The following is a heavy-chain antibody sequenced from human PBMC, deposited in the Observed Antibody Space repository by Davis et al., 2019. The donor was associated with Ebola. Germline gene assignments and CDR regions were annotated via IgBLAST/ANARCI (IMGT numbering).Heavy chain of an antibody. CDR3: RSGGYYGSGSYDY. D-gene: IGHD3-10*01. Sequence: SVKVSCKASGYTFTSYYMHWVRQAPGQGLEWMGGIIPIFGTANYAQKFQGRVTITADESTSTAYMELSSLRSEDTAVYYCRSGGYYGSGSYDYWGQGTLVTVSS. CDR1: GYTFTSYY. J-gene: IGHJ4*02. V-gene: IGHV1-69*13. CDR2: IIPIFGTA.